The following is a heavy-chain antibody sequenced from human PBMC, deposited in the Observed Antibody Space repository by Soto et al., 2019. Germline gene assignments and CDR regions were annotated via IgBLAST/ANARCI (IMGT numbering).Heavy chain of an antibody. Sequence: SVKVSCKASGGTFSSYAISWVRQAPGQGLEWMGGVIPIFGTANYAQKFQGRVTITADESTSTAYMELSSLRSEDTAVYYCARVIAAAGTPDVWGQGTTVTVSS. CDR1: GGTFSSYA. CDR2: VIPIFGTA. D-gene: IGHD6-13*01. V-gene: IGHV1-69*13. CDR3: ARVIAAAGTPDV. J-gene: IGHJ6*02.